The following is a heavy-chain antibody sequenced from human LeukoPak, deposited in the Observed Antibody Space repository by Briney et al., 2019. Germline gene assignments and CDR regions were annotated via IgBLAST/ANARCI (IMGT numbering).Heavy chain of an antibody. CDR3: AKWGDYDILTGYYDSDY. V-gene: IGHV3-23*01. D-gene: IGHD3-9*01. Sequence: TRASLRLSCAASVFIFSNYAMSWVRQAPGKGLEWVSAIGGRDGYTYYADSVKSRFTVSRDDPKNTLYLQMNTLRVEDTAVYYCAKWGDYDILTGYYDSDYWGHGTLVTVS. CDR1: VFIFSNYA. CDR2: IGGRDGYT. J-gene: IGHJ4*01.